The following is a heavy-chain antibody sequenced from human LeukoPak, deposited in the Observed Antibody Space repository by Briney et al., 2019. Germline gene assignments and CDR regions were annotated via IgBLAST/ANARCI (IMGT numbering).Heavy chain of an antibody. V-gene: IGHV4-31*03. Sequence: SETLSLTCTVSGGSISSGGYYWSWIRQHPGKGLEWIGYIYYSGSTYYNPSLKSRVTIPVDTSKNQFSLKLSSVTAADTAVYYCARDLRRDNWFDPWGQGTLVTVSS. CDR3: ARDLRRDNWFDP. CDR1: GGSISSGGYY. J-gene: IGHJ5*02. CDR2: IYYSGST. D-gene: IGHD4-17*01.